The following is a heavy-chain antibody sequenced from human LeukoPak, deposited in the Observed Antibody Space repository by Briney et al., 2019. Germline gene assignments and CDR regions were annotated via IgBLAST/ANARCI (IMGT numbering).Heavy chain of an antibody. CDR2: INPSGGST. Sequence: GASVKVSCKAPGYTFTSYYMHWVRQAPGQGLEWMGIINPSGGSTSYAQKFQGRVTMTRDTSISTAYMDLSRLRSDDTAVYYCARVDSLSVTPRSSGYARGDYYFDCWGQGTLVTVSS. D-gene: IGHD5-12*01. J-gene: IGHJ4*02. CDR1: GYTFTSYY. CDR3: ARVDSLSVTPRSSGYARGDYYFDC. V-gene: IGHV1-46*01.